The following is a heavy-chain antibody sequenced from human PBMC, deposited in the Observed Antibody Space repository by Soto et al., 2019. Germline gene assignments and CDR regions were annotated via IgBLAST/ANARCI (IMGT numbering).Heavy chain of an antibody. CDR3: ARVYGGGFDY. CDR1: GGSISSYC. J-gene: IGHJ4*02. CDR2: IYYSGST. V-gene: IGHV4-59*01. Sequence: SETLSLTCTVSGGSISSYCWSWIRQPPGKGLEWIGYIYYSGSTKYNPSLKSRVTISVDTSKNQFSLKLSSVTAADTAVYYCARVYGGGFDYWGQGTLVTVSS. D-gene: IGHD4-17*01.